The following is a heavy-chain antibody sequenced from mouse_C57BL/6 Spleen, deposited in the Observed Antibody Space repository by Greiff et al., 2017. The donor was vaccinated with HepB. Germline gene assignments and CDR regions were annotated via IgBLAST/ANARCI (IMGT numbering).Heavy chain of an antibody. J-gene: IGHJ3*01. D-gene: IGHD1-3*01. CDR1: GYTFTDYE. V-gene: IGHV1-15*01. CDR3: TRGLTLAY. Sequence: VQLQQSGAELVRPGASVTLSCKASGYTFTDYEMHWVKQTPVHGLEWIGAIDPETGGTAYNQKFKGKAILTADKSSSTAYMELRSLTSEDSAVYYCTRGLTLAYWGQGTLVTVSA. CDR2: IDPETGGT.